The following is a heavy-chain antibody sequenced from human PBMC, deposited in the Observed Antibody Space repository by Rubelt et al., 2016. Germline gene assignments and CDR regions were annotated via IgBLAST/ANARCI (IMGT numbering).Heavy chain of an antibody. J-gene: IGHJ1*01. Sequence: QVQLVESGGGVVQPGGSLRLSCAASGFTFSSYVMHWVRQAPGKGLEWVACLRYDGSKKYYADSVKGRVTIARENSKMQLYLQMNSLRAEDTAVYYCAKPARLDYGINAEYFQHWGQGTLVTVSS. CDR1: GFTFSSYV. CDR2: LRYDGSKK. V-gene: IGHV3-30*02. CDR3: AKPARLDYGINAEYFQH. D-gene: IGHD4-17*01.